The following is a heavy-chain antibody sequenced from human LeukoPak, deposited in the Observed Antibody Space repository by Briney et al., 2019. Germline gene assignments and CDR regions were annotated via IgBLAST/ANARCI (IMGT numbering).Heavy chain of an antibody. CDR3: AKGKGSSSSSIDW. CDR1: GLTFNTYA. V-gene: IGHV3-23*01. Sequence: GGSLRLSCAASGLTFNTYAMSWVSQAPGKGLEWVSAISGRGGSTYYADSVKGRLTIYRNNSKNTLYLQIHSLRAEDTAVYYCAKGKGSSSSSIDWWGQGTLVTVSS. J-gene: IGHJ4*02. D-gene: IGHD2-15*01. CDR2: ISGRGGST.